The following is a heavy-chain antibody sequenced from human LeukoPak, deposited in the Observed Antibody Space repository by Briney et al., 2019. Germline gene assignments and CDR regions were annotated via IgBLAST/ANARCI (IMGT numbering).Heavy chain of an antibody. V-gene: IGHV3-48*03. Sequence: GGSLRLSCAASGFTFSSYAMTWVRQAPGKGLEWVSYISSSGSAIYYADSVKGRFTISRDNAKNSLYLQMNSLRVEDTAVYYCARARGPGQLRYFDWPYWGQGTLVTVSS. J-gene: IGHJ4*02. CDR1: GFTFSSYA. CDR3: ARARGPGQLRYFDWPY. CDR2: ISSSGSAI. D-gene: IGHD3-9*01.